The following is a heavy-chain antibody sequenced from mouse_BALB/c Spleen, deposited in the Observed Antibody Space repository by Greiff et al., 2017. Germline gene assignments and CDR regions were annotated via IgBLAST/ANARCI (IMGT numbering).Heavy chain of an antibody. D-gene: IGHD2-14*01. CDR1: GYSFTGYF. V-gene: IGHV1-20*02. CDR2: INPYNGDT. J-gene: IGHJ4*01. Sequence: EVQLQQSGPELVKPGASVKISCKASGYSFTGYFMNWVMQSHGKSLEWIGRINPYNGDTFYNQKFKGKATLTVDKSSSTAHMELRSLASEDSAVYYCSRGNYGYVYAMDYWGQGTSVTVSS. CDR3: SRGNYGYVYAMDY.